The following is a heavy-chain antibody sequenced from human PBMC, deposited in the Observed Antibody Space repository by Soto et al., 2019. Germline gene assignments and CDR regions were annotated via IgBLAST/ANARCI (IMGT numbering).Heavy chain of an antibody. CDR2: IYSGGST. D-gene: IGHD3-22*01. V-gene: IGHV3-53*01. CDR3: ARVRSGYYYFDY. CDR1: GFTVSSNY. J-gene: IGHJ4*02. Sequence: GGSLRLSCAASGFTVSSNYMSWVRQAPGKGLEWVSVIYSGGSTYYADSVKGRFTISRDNSKNTLYLQMNSLRAEDMAVYYCARVRSGYYYFDYWGQGTLVTVSS.